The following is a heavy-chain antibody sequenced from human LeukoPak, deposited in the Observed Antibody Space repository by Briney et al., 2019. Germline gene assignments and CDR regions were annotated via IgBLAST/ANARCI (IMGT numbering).Heavy chain of an antibody. CDR2: IDEHGTTI. Sequence: RGSLRLSCAASGFTFSRYWMHWVRQAPGEGLVWVSRIDEHGTTIDYADSVRDRFTISRDNAKNTLYLHMNSLRVEDTAMYYCARDVGGAGSHWGQGSLVTVSS. CDR1: GFTFSRYW. J-gene: IGHJ4*02. D-gene: IGHD3-10*01. V-gene: IGHV3-74*01. CDR3: ARDVGGAGSH.